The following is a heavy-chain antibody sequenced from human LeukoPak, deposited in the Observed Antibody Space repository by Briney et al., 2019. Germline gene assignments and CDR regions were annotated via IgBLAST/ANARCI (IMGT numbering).Heavy chain of an antibody. CDR1: GFTFSSYA. CDR2: IRTSAEGANYA. V-gene: IGHV3-48*02. J-gene: IGHJ4*02. D-gene: IGHD3-9*01. CDR3: ASDQRYAFDY. Sequence: GGSLRLSCAASGFTFSSYAMNWVRRAPGKGLEWVSNIRTSAEGANYAYYADSVKGRVTISRDDAKNTLYLHMNSLRDDDTAVYYCASDQRYAFDYWGQGILVSVSS.